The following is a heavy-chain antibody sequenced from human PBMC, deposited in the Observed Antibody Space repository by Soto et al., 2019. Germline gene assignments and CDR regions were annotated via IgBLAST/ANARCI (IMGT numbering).Heavy chain of an antibody. J-gene: IGHJ4*02. CDR3: ASHTAMVYFDY. CDR2: IYHSGST. V-gene: IGHV4-31*03. Sequence: SETLSLTCTVSGGSISSGGYYWSWIRQHPGKGLEWIGYIYHSGSTYYNPSLKSRVTISVDTSKNQFSLKLNSVTAADTAVYYCASHTAMVYFDYWGQGTLVTVSS. CDR1: GGSISSGGYY. D-gene: IGHD5-18*01.